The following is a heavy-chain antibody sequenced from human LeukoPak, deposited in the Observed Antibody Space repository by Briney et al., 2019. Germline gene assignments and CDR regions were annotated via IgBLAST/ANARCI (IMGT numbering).Heavy chain of an antibody. CDR3: ARDRGSEYLYADNPAVPYMDV. Sequence: PSETLSLTCTVSGGSFSSYYWSWIRQPPGKGLEWIGYIYYSGSTNYNPSLKSRVTISVDTSKNQFSLKLSSVTAADTAVYYCARDRGSEYLYADNPAVPYMDVWGKGTTVTVSS. V-gene: IGHV4-59*01. CDR2: IYYSGST. D-gene: IGHD2/OR15-2a*01. J-gene: IGHJ6*03. CDR1: GGSFSSYY.